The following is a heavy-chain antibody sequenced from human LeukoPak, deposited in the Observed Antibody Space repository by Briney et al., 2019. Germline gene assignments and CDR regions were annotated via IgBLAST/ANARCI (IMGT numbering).Heavy chain of an antibody. CDR2: ISPGGGIT. Sequence: PGGTLRLSCAASGFTFSSHGMNWVRQAPGKGLEWVSGISPGGGITYYTDSVKGRFTISRDNSKNTQSLQMNSLRAEDTAVYYCASSPPSYSSSWYPYYYYYMDVWGKGTTVTISS. V-gene: IGHV3-23*01. CDR3: ASSPPSYSSSWYPYYYYYMDV. D-gene: IGHD6-13*01. J-gene: IGHJ6*03. CDR1: GFTFSSHG.